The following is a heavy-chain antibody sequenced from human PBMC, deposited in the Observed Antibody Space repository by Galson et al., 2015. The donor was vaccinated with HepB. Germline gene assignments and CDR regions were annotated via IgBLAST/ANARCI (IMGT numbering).Heavy chain of an antibody. CDR2: IDNDGSST. J-gene: IGHJ6*02. V-gene: IGHV3-74*01. CDR3: VRGSNDYLGVDV. CDR1: GITFSDYW. Sequence: SLRLSCAASGITFSDYWMHWVRQAPGKGLVWVSRIDNDGSSTDYADSVKGRLTISRDNARDTLYLQMNSLRGEDTAVYYCVRGSNDYLGVDVWGQGTTVTVSS.